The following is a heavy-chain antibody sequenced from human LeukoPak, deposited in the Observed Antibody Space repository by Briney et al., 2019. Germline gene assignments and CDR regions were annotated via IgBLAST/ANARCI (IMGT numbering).Heavy chain of an antibody. J-gene: IGHJ3*02. Sequence: GGSLRLSCAASGFTFSSYAMSWVRQAPGKGLEWVSVIYSGGSTYYADSVKGRFTISRDNSKNTLYLQMNSLRAEDTAVYYCARDIGILTGYPPDAFDIWGQGTMVTVSS. CDR1: GFTFSSYA. CDR3: ARDIGILTGYPPDAFDI. CDR2: IYSGGST. V-gene: IGHV3-53*01. D-gene: IGHD3-9*01.